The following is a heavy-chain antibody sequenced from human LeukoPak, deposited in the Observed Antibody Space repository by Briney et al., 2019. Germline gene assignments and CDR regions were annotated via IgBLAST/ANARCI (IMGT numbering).Heavy chain of an antibody. D-gene: IGHD3-10*01. J-gene: IGHJ4*02. CDR1: GGSISSRDYY. CDR2: LNPSGAT. Sequence: PSETLSLTCTASGGSISSRDYYWCWIRQSAGKGLEWIGRLNPSGATFFNPSLRSRLTMSLDPSESQFSLKLSSVTAEDTALYYCARGRPFGDYFDYWGQGALVTVSS. V-gene: IGHV4-61*02. CDR3: ARGRPFGDYFDY.